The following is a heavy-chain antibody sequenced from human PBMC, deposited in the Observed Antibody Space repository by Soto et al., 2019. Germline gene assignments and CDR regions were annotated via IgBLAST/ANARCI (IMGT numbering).Heavy chain of an antibody. CDR3: ARDIWSGDYKWFDS. D-gene: IGHD3-3*01. V-gene: IGHV3-30*03. CDR2: ISNDGRAQ. Sequence: QVQLVESGGGVVQPGRSLRLSCTSSTVTINVHGIQWVRQAPGKGLEWVAFISNDGRAQYYADSVKGRFTISRDYSKNTVDLQMNSLRNEETDVYYCARDIWSGDYKWFDSWGPGTLVTVSS. J-gene: IGHJ5*01. CDR1: TVTINVHG.